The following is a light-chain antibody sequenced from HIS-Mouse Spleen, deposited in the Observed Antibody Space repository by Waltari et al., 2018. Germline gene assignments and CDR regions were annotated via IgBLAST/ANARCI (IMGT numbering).Light chain of an antibody. V-gene: IGLV1-51*01. J-gene: IGLJ2*01. CDR1: SSNIGNNY. CDR2: DND. Sequence: QSVLTQPPSVSAAPGQKVTISCSGSSSNIGNNYVSWYQQLPGTAPKLLIKDNDKRPAGIPARFSGSQSGTSATLGITGLQTGDEADYYCGTWDSSLSAGVFGGGTKLTVL. CDR3: GTWDSSLSAGV.